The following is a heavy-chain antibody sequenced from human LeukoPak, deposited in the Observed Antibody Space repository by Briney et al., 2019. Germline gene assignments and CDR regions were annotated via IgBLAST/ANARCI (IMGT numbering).Heavy chain of an antibody. D-gene: IGHD3-10*01. Sequence: GGSLRLSCAASGFTFSSYWMHWVRQAPGKGLVWVSRINGDGSSTSYADSVKGRFTISRDNSKNTLYLQMNSLRAEDTAVYYCAKGRSFYYGSGGTFDYWGQGTLVTVSS. V-gene: IGHV3-74*01. CDR3: AKGRSFYYGSGGTFDY. CDR2: INGDGSST. J-gene: IGHJ4*02. CDR1: GFTFSSYW.